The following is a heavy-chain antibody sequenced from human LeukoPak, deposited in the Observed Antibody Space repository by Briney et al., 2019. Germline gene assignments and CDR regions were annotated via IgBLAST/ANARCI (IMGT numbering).Heavy chain of an antibody. CDR2: IKQDGSEK. D-gene: IGHD6-6*01. J-gene: IGHJ4*02. CDR1: GFTFSRYW. V-gene: IGHV3-7*01. CDR3: ARESFAARWD. Sequence: PGGSLRLSCAASGFTFSRYWMSWVRQAPGKGLEWVANIKQDGSEKDYVDSVKGRFTISRDNAKNSLYLQMNSLTAEDTAVYYCARESFAARWDWGQGTLVTASS.